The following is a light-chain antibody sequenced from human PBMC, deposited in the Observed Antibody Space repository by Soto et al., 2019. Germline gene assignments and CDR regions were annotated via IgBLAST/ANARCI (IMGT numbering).Light chain of an antibody. Sequence: EIGMTQSPATLSLSPGERATLSCRASQSVSNKLAWYQQKPGQAPRLLIYTASIRAAGVPASFSGSGSGTEFTLTISRLEPEDFAVYYCQQYGSLSWPFGQGTKVDI. V-gene: IGKV3-15*01. CDR1: QSVSNK. CDR2: TAS. J-gene: IGKJ1*01. CDR3: QQYGSLSWP.